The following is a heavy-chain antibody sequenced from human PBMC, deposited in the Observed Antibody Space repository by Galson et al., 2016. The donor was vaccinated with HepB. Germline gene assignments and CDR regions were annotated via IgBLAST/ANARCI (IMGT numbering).Heavy chain of an antibody. D-gene: IGHD3-16*01. CDR1: GFTFSSSV. V-gene: IGHV3-23*01. CDR2: IDGSGDNT. Sequence: SLRLSCAASGFTFSSSVMNWVRQAPGKGLEWVAAIDGSGDNTYHADSVKGRFTISRDNSKNTLFLQMNSLRAEDTAIYYCARKFGRIFDYWGQGTLVIVSS. J-gene: IGHJ4*02. CDR3: ARKFGRIFDY.